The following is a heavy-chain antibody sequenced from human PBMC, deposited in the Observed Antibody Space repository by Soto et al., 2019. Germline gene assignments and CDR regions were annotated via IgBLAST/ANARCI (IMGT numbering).Heavy chain of an antibody. CDR2: INPSGGST. CDR3: ARGSLVLRGARNSFDY. J-gene: IGHJ4*02. D-gene: IGHD3-9*01. V-gene: IGHV1-46*01. CDR1: GYTFTSYY. Sequence: ASVKVSCKASGYTFTSYYMHWVRQAPGQGLEWMGIINPSGGSTSYAQKFQGRVTMTRDTSTSTVYMELSSLRSEDTAVYYCARGSLVLRGARNSFDYWGQGTLVTVSS.